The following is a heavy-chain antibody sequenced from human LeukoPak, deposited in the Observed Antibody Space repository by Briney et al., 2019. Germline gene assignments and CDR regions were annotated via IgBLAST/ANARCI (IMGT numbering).Heavy chain of an antibody. CDR1: GGTFSSYA. CDR3: AGGVNDAFDI. V-gene: IGHV1-69*04. CDR2: IIPIFGIA. J-gene: IGHJ3*02. Sequence: ASVKVSCKASGGTFSSYAISWVRQAPGQGLEWMGRIIPIFGIANYAQKFQGRVTITADKSTSTAYMELSSLRSEDTAVYYCAGGVNDAFDIWGQGQWSPSLQ.